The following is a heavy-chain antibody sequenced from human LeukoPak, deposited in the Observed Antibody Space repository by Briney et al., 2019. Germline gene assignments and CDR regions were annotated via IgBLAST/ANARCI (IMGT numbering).Heavy chain of an antibody. V-gene: IGHV4-59*01. CDR2: IFYSGST. CDR3: ARGVARSSKFHFSYYFDY. D-gene: IGHD6-6*01. Sequence: PSETLSLTCTVSGGSISAYYWNWIRQPPGKGLEWIGYIFYSGSTSYNPSLKSRVTISVDTSKNQFSLRLSSVTAADTAVYYCARGVARSSKFHFSYYFDYWGQGTLVTVSS. CDR1: GGSISAYY. J-gene: IGHJ4*02.